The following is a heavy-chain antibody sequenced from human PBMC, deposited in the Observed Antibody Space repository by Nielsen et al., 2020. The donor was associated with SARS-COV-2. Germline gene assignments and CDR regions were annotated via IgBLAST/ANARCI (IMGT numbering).Heavy chain of an antibody. CDR3: ARGRGPGYYFGY. CDR1: GYTFTSYA. CDR2: INAGNGNT. J-gene: IGHJ4*02. V-gene: IGHV1-3*01. Sequence: ASVKVSCKASGYTFTSYAMHWVRQAPGQRLEWMGWINAGNGNTKYSQKFQGRVTITRDTSASTAYMELSSLRSEDTAVYYCARGRGPGYYFGYWGQGTLVTVSS.